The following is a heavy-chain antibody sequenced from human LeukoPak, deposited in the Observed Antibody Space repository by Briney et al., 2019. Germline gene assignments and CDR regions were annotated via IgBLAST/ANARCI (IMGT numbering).Heavy chain of an antibody. CDR1: GGSISSYY. V-gene: IGHV4-59*08. CDR2: IYYSGST. Sequence: SETLSLTCTVSGGSISSYYWSWIRQPPGKGLEWIGYIYYSGSTNYNPSLKGRVTISVDTSKNQFSLKLSSVTAADTAVYYCARLSAVRGVIITYEFDYWGQGTLVTVSS. CDR3: ARLSAVRGVIITYEFDY. D-gene: IGHD3-10*01. J-gene: IGHJ4*02.